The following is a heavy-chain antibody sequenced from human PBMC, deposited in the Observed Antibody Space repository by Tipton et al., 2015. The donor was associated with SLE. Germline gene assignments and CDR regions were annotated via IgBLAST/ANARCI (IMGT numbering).Heavy chain of an antibody. Sequence: TLSFTCTVSGGSTSSSLYYWAWIRQPPGKGLEWIGTVYSGGNTYHIPSLKTRVTISVETSTNQFYLKLTTVTAADTAVYYCAIPTVGATGGFDSWGHGTLVIVSS. D-gene: IGHD1-26*01. J-gene: IGHJ4*01. CDR3: AIPTVGATGGFDS. CDR2: VYSGGNT. CDR1: GGSTSSSLYY. V-gene: IGHV4-39*07.